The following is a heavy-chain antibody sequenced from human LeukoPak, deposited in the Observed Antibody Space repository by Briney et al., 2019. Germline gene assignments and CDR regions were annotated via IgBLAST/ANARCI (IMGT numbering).Heavy chain of an antibody. CDR2: IYYSGST. J-gene: IGHJ5*02. CDR1: GGSISSYY. D-gene: IGHD3-10*01. CDR3: ARCGGSGSPFDP. V-gene: IGHV4-59*01. Sequence: PSETLSLTCTVSGGSISSYYWSWIRQPPGKGLEWIGYIYYSGSTNYNPSLKSRVTISVDTSKNQFSLKLSSVTAADTAVYYCARCGGSGSPFDPWGQGTLVTVSS.